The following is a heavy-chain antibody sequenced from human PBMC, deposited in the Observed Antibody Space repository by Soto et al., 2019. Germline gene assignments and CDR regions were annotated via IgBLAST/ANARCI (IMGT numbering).Heavy chain of an antibody. Sequence: SETLSLTCAVYGGSFSGYYWSWIRQPPGKGLDLIGYIYYTGITNYNPSLTSRVTISVDTSKNQLSLKLNSVTAADTAVYYRARWNEGLDYWGQGTLVTVSS. CDR2: IYYTGIT. CDR3: ARWNEGLDY. V-gene: IGHV4-59*01. CDR1: GGSFSGYY. J-gene: IGHJ4*02. D-gene: IGHD1-1*01.